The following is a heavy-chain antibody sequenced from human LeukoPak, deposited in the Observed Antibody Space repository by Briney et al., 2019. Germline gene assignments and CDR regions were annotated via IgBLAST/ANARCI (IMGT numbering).Heavy chain of an antibody. J-gene: IGHJ6*03. CDR1: GDSVSNNSAA. D-gene: IGHD1-7*01. CDR2: TYYRSKLYS. Sequence: PSRTLSLTCAISGDSVSNNSAAWHWIRQSPSRGLEWLGRTYYRSKLYSDYPLSVKSRITINPDTSKNQFSLQLNSVTPEDTAVYYCARDRELYFYYYYMDVWGKGTTVTVSS. V-gene: IGHV6-1*01. CDR3: ARDRELYFYYYYMDV.